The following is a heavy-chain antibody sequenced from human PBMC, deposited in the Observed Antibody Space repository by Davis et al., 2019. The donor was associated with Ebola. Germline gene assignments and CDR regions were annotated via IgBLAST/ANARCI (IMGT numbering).Heavy chain of an antibody. Sequence: GESPKISCAASGFLFSRYAMSWVRQAPGRGLEWVSSISASGGATFYADSVKGRIVMSRDNSNDTLYLRMNNLRAEDTDIYYCAKDLTSYYGSGDFFDYWGQGILVTVSS. CDR3: AKDLTSYYGSGDFFDY. CDR2: ISASGGAT. D-gene: IGHD3-10*01. J-gene: IGHJ4*02. CDR1: GFLFSRYA. V-gene: IGHV3-23*01.